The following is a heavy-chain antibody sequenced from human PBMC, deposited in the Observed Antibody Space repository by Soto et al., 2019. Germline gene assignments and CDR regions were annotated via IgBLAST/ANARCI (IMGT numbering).Heavy chain of an antibody. CDR2: IYHSGST. Sequence: QVQLQESGPGLVKPSGTLSLTCAVSGGSISSSNWWSWVRQPPGKGLEWIGEIYHSGSTSYNPSHKSRVTISVDKSKNHFSLKLSSVTAADTAVYYCARVSGSYYYGMDVWGQGTTVTVSS. V-gene: IGHV4-4*02. CDR3: ARVSGSYYYGMDV. CDR1: GGSISSSNW. J-gene: IGHJ6*02. D-gene: IGHD1-26*01.